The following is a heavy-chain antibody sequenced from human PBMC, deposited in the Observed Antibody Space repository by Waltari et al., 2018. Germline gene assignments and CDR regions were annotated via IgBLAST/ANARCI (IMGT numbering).Heavy chain of an antibody. V-gene: IGHV3-7*01. J-gene: IGHJ3*02. CDR2: IKQDGSEK. D-gene: IGHD7-27*01. CDR1: GFTFSSYW. CDR3: ASGFDAFDI. Sequence: EVQLVESGGGLVQPGGSLRLSCAAPGFTFSSYWMSWVRQAPGKGLEWVANIKQDGSEKYYVDSVKGRFTISRDNAKNSLYLQMNSLRAEDTAVYYCASGFDAFDIWGQGTMVTVSS.